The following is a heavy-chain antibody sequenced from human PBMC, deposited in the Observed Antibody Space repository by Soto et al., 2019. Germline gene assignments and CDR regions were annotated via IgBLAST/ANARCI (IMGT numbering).Heavy chain of an antibody. CDR2: IGAAGDT. J-gene: IGHJ4*02. V-gene: IGHV3-13*01. Sequence: GGSLRLSCAASGFIFSSYDMHWVRQATGKGLEWVSAIGAAGDTYYPGSVKGRFTISRENAKNSLYLQMNSLRAEDTAVYYCARLKWEPKSDDFEYYFDYWGQGTLVTVSS. CDR1: GFIFSSYD. D-gene: IGHD1-26*01. CDR3: ARLKWEPKSDDFEYYFDY.